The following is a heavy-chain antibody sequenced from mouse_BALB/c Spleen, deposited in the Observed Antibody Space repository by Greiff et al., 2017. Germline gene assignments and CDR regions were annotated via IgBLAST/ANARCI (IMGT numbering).Heavy chain of an antibody. J-gene: IGHJ4*01. CDR2: IYPSDSYT. CDR1: GYTFTSYW. V-gene: IGHV1-69*02. CDR3: TRATMITKGAMDY. Sequence: VQLQQPGAELVRPGASVKLSCKASGYTFTSYWINWVKQRPGQGLEWIGNIYPSDSYTNYNQKFKDKATLTVDKSSSTAYMQLSSPTSEDSAVYYCTRATMITKGAMDYWGQGTSVTVSS. D-gene: IGHD2-4*01.